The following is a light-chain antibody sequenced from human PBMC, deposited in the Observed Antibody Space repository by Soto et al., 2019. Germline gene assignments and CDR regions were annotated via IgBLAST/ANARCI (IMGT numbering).Light chain of an antibody. CDR1: SSDIGGYNY. Sequence: QSALTQPPSASGSPGQSVTISCTGTSSDIGGYNYVSWYQQHPGKVPKLMVYDVNKRPSGVPDRFSGSKSGNTASLTVSGLQAEDEADYYCTSYAGGNNVFGTGTKVTVL. J-gene: IGLJ1*01. CDR2: DVN. CDR3: TSYAGGNNV. V-gene: IGLV2-8*01.